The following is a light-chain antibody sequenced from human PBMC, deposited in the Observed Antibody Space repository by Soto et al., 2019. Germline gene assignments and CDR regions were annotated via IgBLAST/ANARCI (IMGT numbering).Light chain of an antibody. Sequence: IQLTQSPSSVSASAGDRATITCRASQGLXSGLGWYQQKPGKAPKFLXDDPSSLQSGGPSRLSGSGSGTDFTLTISSLHPEYFATYYCQQANSVTLTFGGGTKVDIK. V-gene: IGKV1D-12*01. CDR1: QGLXSG. CDR3: QQANSVTLT. CDR2: DPS. J-gene: IGKJ4*02.